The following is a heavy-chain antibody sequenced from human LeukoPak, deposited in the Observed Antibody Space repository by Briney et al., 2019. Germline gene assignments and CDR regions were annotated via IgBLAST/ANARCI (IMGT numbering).Heavy chain of an antibody. Sequence: GGSLRLSCAASGFTFSSYSMNWVRQAPGKGLEWVSSISSSSSYIYYADSVKGRFTISRDNAKNSLYLQMNSLRAEDTAVYYCARAEYYYDSSGYPTHWSQGTLVTVSS. CDR1: GFTFSSYS. D-gene: IGHD3-22*01. CDR3: ARAEYYYDSSGYPTH. V-gene: IGHV3-21*01. J-gene: IGHJ4*02. CDR2: ISSSSSYI.